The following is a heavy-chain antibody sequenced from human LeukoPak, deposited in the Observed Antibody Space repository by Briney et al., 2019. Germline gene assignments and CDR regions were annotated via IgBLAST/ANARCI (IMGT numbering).Heavy chain of an antibody. V-gene: IGHV4-39*07. CDR3: ARGYYDFWSGQYYYYMDV. Sequence: SETLSLTCSVSDGSINSDTYYWGWIRQPPGKGLEWIASIYSGGNTFYNPSLKSRVTISIDTSKKQFSLKLSSVTAADTAVYYCARGYYDFWSGQYYYYMDVWGKGTTVTVSS. CDR1: DGSINSDTYY. CDR2: IYSGGNT. J-gene: IGHJ6*03. D-gene: IGHD3-3*01.